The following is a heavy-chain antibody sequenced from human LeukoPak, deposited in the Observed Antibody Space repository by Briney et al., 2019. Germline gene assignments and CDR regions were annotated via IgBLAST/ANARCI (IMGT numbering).Heavy chain of an antibody. CDR2: IYPGDSDT. J-gene: IGHJ4*02. Sequence: GESLKISCKGLGYSFSSYWNAWVRQRPGKGLEWMGIIYPGDSDTRYSPSFQGQVTISADKSITTAYLQWSSLKASDTAMYYSATLVAAPRTGFDFWGQGTLVTVS. D-gene: IGHD6-25*01. V-gene: IGHV5-51*01. CDR1: GYSFSSYW. CDR3: ATLVAAPRTGFDF.